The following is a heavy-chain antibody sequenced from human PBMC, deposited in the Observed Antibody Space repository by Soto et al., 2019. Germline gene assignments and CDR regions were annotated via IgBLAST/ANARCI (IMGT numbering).Heavy chain of an antibody. D-gene: IGHD1-26*01. CDR3: ARQWDRSISYMEV. CDR1: GCSISSYY. Sequence: VQLQESGPGLVKPSETLSLTCTVSGCSISSYYCSWIRQPPGKGLEWLGYTSYTGITNYNPSLKRRVTISVDTSNAQFSLKLSSVTAEDWAVYYCARQWDRSISYMEVCGKGTKVTVSS. J-gene: IGHJ6*03. CDR2: TSYTGIT. V-gene: IGHV4-59*01.